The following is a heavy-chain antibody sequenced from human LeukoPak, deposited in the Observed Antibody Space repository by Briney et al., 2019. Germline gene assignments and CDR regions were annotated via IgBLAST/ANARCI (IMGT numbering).Heavy chain of an antibody. Sequence: ASVKVSCKASGYTFTGYYMHWVRQAPGQGLEWMGWINPNSGGTNYAQKFQGWVTMTRDTSISTAYMELSRLRSDDMAVYYCARGPFVGSSWYFDYWGQGTLVTVSS. D-gene: IGHD6-13*01. CDR1: GYTFTGYY. J-gene: IGHJ4*02. CDR2: INPNSGGT. V-gene: IGHV1-2*04. CDR3: ARGPFVGSSWYFDY.